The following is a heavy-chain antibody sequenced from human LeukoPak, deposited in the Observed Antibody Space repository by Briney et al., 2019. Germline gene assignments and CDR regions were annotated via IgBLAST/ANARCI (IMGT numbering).Heavy chain of an antibody. J-gene: IGHJ4*02. CDR2: DGGNT. D-gene: IGHD3-9*01. Sequence: GTSLRLSCVASGFTFRTTGMHWVRQAPGKGLEWVAIDGGNTYYRDSVKGRFTISRDNSKNTLYLQMNSLSGEDTAVYYCVRDKDWYFESWGQGTLVTVSS. V-gene: IGHV3-33*01. CDR3: VRDKDWYFES. CDR1: GFTFRTTG.